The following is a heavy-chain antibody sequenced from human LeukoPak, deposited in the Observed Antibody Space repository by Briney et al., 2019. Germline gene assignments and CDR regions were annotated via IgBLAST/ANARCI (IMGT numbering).Heavy chain of an antibody. V-gene: IGHV3-74*01. D-gene: IGHD1-7*01. J-gene: IGHJ4*02. CDR3: ATARNFRFEY. CDR1: GFTFSSYA. Sequence: AGGSLRLSCSASGFTFSSYAMHWVRQAPGKGLMWVSRMNGEGTTIDYADSVKGRFTVSRDYAKNTLFLQMNNLRTEDTALYFCATARNFRFEYWGQGSLVIVSA. CDR2: MNGEGTTI.